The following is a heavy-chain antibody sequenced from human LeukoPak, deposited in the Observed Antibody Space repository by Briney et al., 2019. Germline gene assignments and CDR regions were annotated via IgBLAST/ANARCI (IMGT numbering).Heavy chain of an antibody. D-gene: IGHD4-17*01. Sequence: GGSLRLSCAASGFTFSSYSMNWVRQAPGKGLEWVSSISSSSSYIYYADSVKGRFTISRDNAKNSLYLQMNSLRAEDTAVYYCARGDYGDYRNWFDPWGQGTLVTVSS. CDR1: GFTFSSYS. V-gene: IGHV3-21*01. J-gene: IGHJ5*02. CDR2: ISSSSSYI. CDR3: ARGDYGDYRNWFDP.